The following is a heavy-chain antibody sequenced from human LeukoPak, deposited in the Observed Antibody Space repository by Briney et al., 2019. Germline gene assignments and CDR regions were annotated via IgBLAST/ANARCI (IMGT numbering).Heavy chain of an antibody. V-gene: IGHV4-59*12. Sequence: PSETLSLTCTVSGGSISSYYWSWIRQPPGKGLEWIGYIYYSGSTNYKPSLKSRVTISVDTSKNQFSLKLSSVTAADTAVYYCARVAKRGWYFDYWGQGTLVTVSS. CDR2: IYYSGST. CDR1: GGSISSYY. D-gene: IGHD6-19*01. CDR3: ARVAKRGWYFDY. J-gene: IGHJ4*02.